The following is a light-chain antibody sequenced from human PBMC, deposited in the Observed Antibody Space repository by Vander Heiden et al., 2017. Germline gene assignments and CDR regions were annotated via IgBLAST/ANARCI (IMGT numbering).Light chain of an antibody. V-gene: IGLV2-8*01. Sequence: QSALTQPPSASGSPGQSVTISYQQHPGKAPKLMIYEVNKRPSGVPDRFSGSKSGNTASLTVSGPQAEDEADYYCSSYAGSNNLVFGGGTKLTVL. J-gene: IGLJ3*02. CDR3: SSYAGSNNLV. CDR2: EVN.